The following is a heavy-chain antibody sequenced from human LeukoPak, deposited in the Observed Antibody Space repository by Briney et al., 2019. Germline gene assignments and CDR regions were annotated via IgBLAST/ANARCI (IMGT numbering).Heavy chain of an antibody. CDR2: IIPIFGTA. CDR3: ARVGSYYGSGSSLDY. CDR1: GYTFTSYG. J-gene: IGHJ4*02. D-gene: IGHD3-10*01. Sequence: GASVKVSCKASGYTFTSYGISWVRQAPGQGLEWMGGIIPIFGTANYAQKFQGRVTITTDESTSTAYMGLSSLRSEDTAVYYCARVGSYYGSGSSLDYWGQGTLVTVSS. V-gene: IGHV1-69*05.